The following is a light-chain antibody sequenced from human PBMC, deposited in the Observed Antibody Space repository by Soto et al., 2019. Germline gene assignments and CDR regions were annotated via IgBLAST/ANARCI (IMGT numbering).Light chain of an antibody. CDR2: EVN. J-gene: IGLJ1*01. V-gene: IGLV2-8*01. Sequence: QSVLTQPPSASGSPVQSVAISFTGTISDVGGYNYVSWYQQHPGKAPKLMIYEVNKRPSGVPDRFSGSKSGNTASLTVSGLQAGDEADYYCSSYAGSSNVFGTGTKVTVL. CDR3: SSYAGSSNV. CDR1: ISDVGGYNY.